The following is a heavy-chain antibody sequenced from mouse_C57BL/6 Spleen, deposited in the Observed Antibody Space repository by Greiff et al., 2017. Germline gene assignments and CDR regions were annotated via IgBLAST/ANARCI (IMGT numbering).Heavy chain of an antibody. CDR2: INPSTGGT. J-gene: IGHJ2*01. CDR3: ARSRWDEAGDYFDY. D-gene: IGHD4-1*01. Sequence: EVQLQQSGPELVKPGASVKISCKASGYSFTGYYMNWVKQSPEKSLEWIGEINPSTGGTTYNQKFKAKATLTVDKSSSTAYMQLKSLTSEDSAVYYCARSRWDEAGDYFDYWGQGTTLTVSS. V-gene: IGHV1-42*01. CDR1: GYSFTGYY.